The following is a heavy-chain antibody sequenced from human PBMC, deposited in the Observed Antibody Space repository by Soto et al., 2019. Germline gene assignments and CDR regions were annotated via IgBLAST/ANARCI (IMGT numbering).Heavy chain of an antibody. V-gene: IGHV3-9*01. D-gene: IGHD3-22*01. J-gene: IGHJ3*01. CDR2: ISWDGYSI. CDR1: GFTFDDHV. Sequence: EVQLVESGGGLVHPGRSLRLSCVASGFTFDDHVMHWVRQVPGKGLEWVGHISWDGYSIGYGGSVRGRFTISRDNAKNTLYLQMNSLVAEDTALYYCAKTYYYNSRRSFDVWGQGTMVTVSS. CDR3: AKTYYYNSRRSFDV.